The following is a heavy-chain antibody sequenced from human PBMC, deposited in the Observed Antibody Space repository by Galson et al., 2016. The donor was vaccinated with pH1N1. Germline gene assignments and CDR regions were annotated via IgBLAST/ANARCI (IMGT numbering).Heavy chain of an antibody. J-gene: IGHJ5*01. Sequence: VSCKASGYTFTSYVIHWVRQAPGQRLEWMGWFNAVNGNTKYSQKFQDRVTITTDTSASTAYMELSSLRSEDTALYYCARGPQIVVVEAATPGWFDSWGQGTQVTVSS. D-gene: IGHD2-15*01. CDR2: FNAVNGNT. CDR3: ARGPQIVVVEAATPGWFDS. CDR1: GYTFTSYV. V-gene: IGHV1-3*01.